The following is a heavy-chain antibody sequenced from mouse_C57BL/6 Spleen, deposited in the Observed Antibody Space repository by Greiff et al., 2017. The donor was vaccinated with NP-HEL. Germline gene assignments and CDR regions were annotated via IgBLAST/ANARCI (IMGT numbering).Heavy chain of an antibody. CDR1: GYAFSSSW. CDR2: IYPGDGDT. D-gene: IGHD2-2*01. CDR3: ARAYGYDGYFDV. V-gene: IGHV1-82*01. J-gene: IGHJ1*03. Sequence: VQLQQSGPELVKPGASVKISCKASGYAFSSSWMNWVKQRPGKGLEWIGRIYPGDGDTNYNGKFKGKATLTADKSSSTAYMQLSSLTSEDSAVYFCARAYGYDGYFDVWGTGTTVTVSS.